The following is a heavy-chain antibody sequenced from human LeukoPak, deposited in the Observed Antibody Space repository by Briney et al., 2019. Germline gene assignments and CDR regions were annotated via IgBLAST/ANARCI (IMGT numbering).Heavy chain of an antibody. CDR3: ASATAMVNPFDY. V-gene: IGHV1-46*01. CDR2: INPSGGST. D-gene: IGHD5-18*01. CDR1: GYTFTSYG. J-gene: IGHJ4*02. Sequence: GASVKVSCKASGYTFTSYGISWVRQAPGQGLEWMGIINPSGGSTSYAQKFQGRVTMTRDTSTSTVYMELSSLRSEDTAVYYCASATAMVNPFDYWGQGTLVTVSS.